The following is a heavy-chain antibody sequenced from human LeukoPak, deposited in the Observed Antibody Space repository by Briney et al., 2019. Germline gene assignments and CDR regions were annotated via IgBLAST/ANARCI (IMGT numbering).Heavy chain of an antibody. V-gene: IGHV3-64*01. CDR2: ISSNGDSK. J-gene: IGHJ6*04. CDR3: ARARPGDV. Sequence: AGSLRLSCTASGFTFSSYEMHWVRQAPGRGLEYVSAISSNGDSKYYANFVKGRFIISRDNSKHTLYLQMGSLRPEEMVVYYCARARPGDVWGEGTTVTVPS. CDR1: GFTFSSYE.